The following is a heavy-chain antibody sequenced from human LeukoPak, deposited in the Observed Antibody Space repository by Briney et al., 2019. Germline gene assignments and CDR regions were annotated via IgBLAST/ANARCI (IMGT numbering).Heavy chain of an antibody. J-gene: IGHJ6*02. CDR1: GFTFSSYS. CDR2: ISSSSSTI. D-gene: IGHD5-18*01. Sequence: GGSLRLSCAASGFTFSSYSMNWVRQAPGKGLEWVSYISSSSSTIYYADSVKGRFTIPRDNAKNSLYLQMNSLRDEGTAVYYCARRQIWPDYGMDVWGQGTTVTVSS. CDR3: ARRQIWPDYGMDV. V-gene: IGHV3-48*02.